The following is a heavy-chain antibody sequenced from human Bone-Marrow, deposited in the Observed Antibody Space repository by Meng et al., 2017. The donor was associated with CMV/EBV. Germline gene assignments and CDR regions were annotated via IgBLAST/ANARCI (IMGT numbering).Heavy chain of an antibody. V-gene: IGHV1-2*02. CDR3: ARDKWLRLRDFDY. Sequence: ASVKVSCKASGYTFTGYYMHWVRQAPGQGLEWRGWINPNSGGTNYAQKFQGRVTMTRDTSISKAYMELSRLRSDDTAVYYWARDKWLRLRDFDYWGQGTLVAASS. CDR1: GYTFTGYY. J-gene: IGHJ4*02. CDR2: INPNSGGT. D-gene: IGHD5-12*01.